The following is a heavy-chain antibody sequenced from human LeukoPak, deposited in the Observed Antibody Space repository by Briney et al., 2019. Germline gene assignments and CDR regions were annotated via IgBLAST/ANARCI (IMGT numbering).Heavy chain of an antibody. V-gene: IGHV1-69*13. CDR3: ARALGEIAVTAFYLHYDFDI. Sequence: ASVKVSCKAAGGTFSTSAISWGRQAPGQGLEWMGGIIPFFVTPNYAQKFQGRVTITADESTSTAYMELSSLRSEDTAMYYCARALGEIAVTAFYLHYDFDIWGQGTMVTVSS. CDR1: GGTFSTSA. CDR2: IIPFFVTP. D-gene: IGHD4-23*01. J-gene: IGHJ3*02.